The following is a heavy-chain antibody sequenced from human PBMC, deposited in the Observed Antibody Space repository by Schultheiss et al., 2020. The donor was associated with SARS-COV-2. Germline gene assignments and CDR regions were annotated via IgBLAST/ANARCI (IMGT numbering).Heavy chain of an antibody. Sequence: SETLSLTCTVSGGSVSSGSYYWSWIRQPPGKGLEWIGVIHDTGRTYYNPSLKRRVTISLDTSKNHFSLKLTSLTAADTAVYYCGRLGGILNNNFDYWGQGTLVTVSS. J-gene: IGHJ4*02. V-gene: IGHV4-61*03. CDR1: GGSVSSGSYY. CDR3: GRLGGILNNNFDY. D-gene: IGHD1-26*01. CDR2: IHDTGRT.